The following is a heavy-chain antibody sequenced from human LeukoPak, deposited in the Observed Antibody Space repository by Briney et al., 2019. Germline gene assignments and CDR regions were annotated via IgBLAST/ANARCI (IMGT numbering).Heavy chain of an antibody. CDR2: INPNSGGS. D-gene: IGHD3-10*01. CDR1: GSTFTGYY. CDR3: ARDFTADYGLGSYYTPGYYYYGMDV. V-gene: IGHV1-2*02. Sequence: ASVKVSCKASGSTFTGYYMHWVRPAPGQGLEWMGWINPNSGGSNYAQKFQGRVTMTRDTSISTAYMELSRLRSDDTAVYYCARDFTADYGLGSYYTPGYYYYGMDVWGQGTTVTVSS. J-gene: IGHJ6*02.